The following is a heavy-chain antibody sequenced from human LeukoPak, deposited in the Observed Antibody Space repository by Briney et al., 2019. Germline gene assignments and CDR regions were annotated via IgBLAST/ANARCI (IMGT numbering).Heavy chain of an antibody. Sequence: PSETLSLTCAVSGGSINSGAYSWSWIRQPPGKGLEWIGYSYHSGSTYYNPSLKSRVTISVDRSKNQFSLKLSSVTAADTAVYYCARAVDTAMVNWGQGTLVTVSS. CDR1: GGSINSGAYS. D-gene: IGHD5-18*01. V-gene: IGHV4-30-2*01. CDR3: ARAVDTAMVN. CDR2: SYHSGST. J-gene: IGHJ4*02.